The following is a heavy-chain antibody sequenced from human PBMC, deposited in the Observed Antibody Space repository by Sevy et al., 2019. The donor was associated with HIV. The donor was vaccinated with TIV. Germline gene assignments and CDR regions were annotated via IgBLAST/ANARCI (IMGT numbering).Heavy chain of an antibody. CDR1: DGSLSSYF. D-gene: IGHD3-3*01. Sequence: SETLSLTCTITDGSLSSYFWTWIRQPPGKGLEWIANIYYTGNTDYNPSLKSRVTVSLDRSKNHFSLKLTSVTAADTAIYYCARDLVTTPRVLEYWGQGKLVTVSS. CDR2: IYYTGNT. CDR3: ARDLVTTPRVLEY. V-gene: IGHV4-59*01. J-gene: IGHJ4*02.